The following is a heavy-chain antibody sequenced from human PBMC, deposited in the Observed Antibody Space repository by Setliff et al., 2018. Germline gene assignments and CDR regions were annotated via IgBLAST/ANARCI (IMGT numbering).Heavy chain of an antibody. Sequence: SVKVSCKASGGTFSSYGISWVRQAPGQGLEWMGGTIPLFGTTDYAQKFQGRVTMTTDTSTSTAYMELRSLRSDDTAVYYCARGPMDYYDSIGYRAEYFQNWGQAPWSPSPQ. CDR2: TIPLFGTT. V-gene: IGHV1-69*05. D-gene: IGHD3-22*01. CDR1: GGTFSSYG. CDR3: ARGPMDYYDSIGYRAEYFQN. J-gene: IGHJ1*01.